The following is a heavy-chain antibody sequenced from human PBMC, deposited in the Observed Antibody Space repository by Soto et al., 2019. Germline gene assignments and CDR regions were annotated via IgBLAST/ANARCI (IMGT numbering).Heavy chain of an antibody. Sequence: EVQLLESGGGLVQPGGSLRLSCAASGFTFSSYDMSWVRQAPGKGLEWVSTISGSGGSTYYAASVKGRFTIARDNSKNTLHLQMNSLRAEDTAVYYCAKAQLEEAASFDYWGQGTLVTVSS. CDR3: AKAQLEEAASFDY. V-gene: IGHV3-23*01. CDR2: ISGSGGST. J-gene: IGHJ4*02. CDR1: GFTFSSYD. D-gene: IGHD5-18*01.